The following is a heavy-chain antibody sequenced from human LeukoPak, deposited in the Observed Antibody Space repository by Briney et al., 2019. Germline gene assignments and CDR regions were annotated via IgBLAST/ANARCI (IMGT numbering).Heavy chain of an antibody. D-gene: IGHD3-22*01. V-gene: IGHV3-30*02. J-gene: IGHJ3*02. CDR1: GFTFSSYG. Sequence: GGSLRLSCAASGFTFSSYGMHWVRQAPGKGLEWVAFIRYDGSNKYYADSVKGRFTISRDNSKNTLYLQMNSLRAEDTAVYYCARGTYYYDSSGYPSEGGAFDIWGQGTMVTVSS. CDR2: IRYDGSNK. CDR3: ARGTYYYDSSGYPSEGGAFDI.